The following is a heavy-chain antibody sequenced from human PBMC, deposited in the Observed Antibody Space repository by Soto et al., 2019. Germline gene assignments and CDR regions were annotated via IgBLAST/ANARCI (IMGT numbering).Heavy chain of an antibody. V-gene: IGHV3-23*01. J-gene: IGHJ4*01. CDR2: ISGNSGKT. CDR3: AKLGFVLMELYYFHQ. CDR1: GFTFSSYA. D-gene: IGHD2-8*01. Sequence: GGSLRLSCAASGFTFSSYAMSWVRQAPGKELEWVSTISGNSGKTNYAESVKGRFSISRDNSKNTVHLQLDSLRAEDTAVYFCAKLGFVLMELYYFHQWGHGTLVTVSS.